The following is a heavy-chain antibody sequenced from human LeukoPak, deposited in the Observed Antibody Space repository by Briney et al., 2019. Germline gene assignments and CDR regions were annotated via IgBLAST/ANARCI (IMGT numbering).Heavy chain of an antibody. CDR3: AKDIGAPDSSSSIYYYYYGMDV. V-gene: IGHV3-9*01. CDR1: GFTFDDYA. J-gene: IGHJ6*02. CDR2: ISWNSGSI. Sequence: GGSLRLSCAASGFTFDDYAMHWVRQAPGKGLEWVSGISWNSGSIGYADSVKGRFTISRDNAKNSLYLQMNSLRAEDTALYYCAKDIGAPDSSSSIYYYYYGMDVWGQGTTVTVSS. D-gene: IGHD6-13*01.